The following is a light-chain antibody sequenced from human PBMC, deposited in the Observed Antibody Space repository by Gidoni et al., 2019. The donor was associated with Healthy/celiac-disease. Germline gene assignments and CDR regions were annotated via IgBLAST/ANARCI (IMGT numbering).Light chain of an antibody. Sequence: DIQMTQSPSSLSASVGDRVTITCQASQDISNYLNWYQQKPGKAPKLLIYDASNLETGVPSRFSGSGSGTDFTFTISSLQPEDIATYYCQQYDNLPPCWTFGGGTKVEIK. CDR3: QQYDNLPPCWT. CDR1: QDISNY. CDR2: DAS. J-gene: IGKJ4*01. V-gene: IGKV1-33*01.